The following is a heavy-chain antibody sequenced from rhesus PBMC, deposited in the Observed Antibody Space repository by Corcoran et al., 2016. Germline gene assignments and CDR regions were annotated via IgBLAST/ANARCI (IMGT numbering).Heavy chain of an antibody. Sequence: EVQLVQSGAEVKRPGESLKISCKTSGYSFTSSWISWGRQMPGKGLEWMGAIDPSDSDTRYSPSFQGQVTISADKSISTTYLQWSSLKASDSATYYCAKRAAAAGAYFDYWGQGVLVTVSS. CDR1: GYSFTSSW. CDR3: AKRAAAAGAYFDY. CDR2: IDPSDSDT. V-gene: IGHV5-2*01. J-gene: IGHJ4*01. D-gene: IGHD6-25*01.